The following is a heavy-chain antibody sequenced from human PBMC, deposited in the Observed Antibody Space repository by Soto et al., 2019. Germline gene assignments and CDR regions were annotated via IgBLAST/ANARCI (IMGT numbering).Heavy chain of an antibody. V-gene: IGHV1-69*01. Sequence: QVQLVQSGAEAKKPGSSVKVSCTASGGTFSNFAISWVRQAPGQGLEWMGGIIPMFGAADYAQEFQGRVTITADESTITAYMELSSLRSEDTAMYYFARDFGLHSCVDSLGQGTQVTVSS. CDR2: IIPMFGAA. D-gene: IGHD2-15*01. CDR1: GGTFSNFA. CDR3: ARDFGLHSCVDS. J-gene: IGHJ5*01.